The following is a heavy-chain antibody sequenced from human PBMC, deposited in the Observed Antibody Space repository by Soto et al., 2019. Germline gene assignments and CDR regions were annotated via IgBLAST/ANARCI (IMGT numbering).Heavy chain of an antibody. Sequence: ASAQVSSNASGYTFTSYDINWVRQATGQGLEWMGWMNPNSGNTGYAQKFQGRVTMTRNTSTSTAYMELSSLRSEDTAVYFCASANRIEYSSHGSWFDPWGQGTLVTVS. CDR2: MNPNSGNT. CDR3: ASANRIEYSSHGSWFDP. D-gene: IGHD6-6*01. CDR1: GYTFTSYD. V-gene: IGHV1-8*01. J-gene: IGHJ5*02.